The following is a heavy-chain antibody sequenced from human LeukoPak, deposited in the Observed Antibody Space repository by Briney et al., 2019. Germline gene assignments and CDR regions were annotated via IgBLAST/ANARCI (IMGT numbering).Heavy chain of an antibody. D-gene: IGHD5-24*01. J-gene: IGHJ4*02. CDR1: SYTVTTSW. CDR3: AILNHPDGRVY. V-gene: IGHV5-51*01. CDR2: IYAGTSDP. Sequence: GESLRISCHAFSYTVTTSWMGWMRQLPGKGLEWMGSIYAGTSDPQYSPSFHGQVSISTDRSIGTAYLRWSSLQASDTAIYYCAILNHPDGRVYWGQGTLVTVSS.